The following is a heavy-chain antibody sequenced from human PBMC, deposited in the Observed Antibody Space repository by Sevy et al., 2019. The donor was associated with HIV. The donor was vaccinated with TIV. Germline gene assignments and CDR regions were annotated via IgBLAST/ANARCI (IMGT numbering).Heavy chain of an antibody. CDR1: GFTFSSYA. V-gene: IGHV3-23*01. CDR2: ISGSGGST. D-gene: IGHD3-22*01. Sequence: GGSLRLSCAASGFTFSSYAMSWVRQAPGKGLEWVSAISGSGGSTYYADSVKGRFTISRDNSKNTLYLQMNSLRAEDTDVYYCAKDHYYDSSGYYSHWGQGTLVTVSS. J-gene: IGHJ4*02. CDR3: AKDHYYDSSGYYSH.